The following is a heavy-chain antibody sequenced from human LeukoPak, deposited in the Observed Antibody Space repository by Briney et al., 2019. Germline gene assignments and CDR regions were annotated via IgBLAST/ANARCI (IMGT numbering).Heavy chain of an antibody. Sequence: ASVKVSCKVSGYTLTELSMHWVRQAPGKGLEWMGGFYPEDGETIYAQKFQGRVTMTADTSTDTAYMELSSPRSENTAAYYCATDNKGYYLGPFDYWGQGTLVTVSS. D-gene: IGHD3-10*01. CDR1: GYTLTELS. CDR3: ATDNKGYYLGPFDY. J-gene: IGHJ4*02. V-gene: IGHV1-24*01. CDR2: FYPEDGET.